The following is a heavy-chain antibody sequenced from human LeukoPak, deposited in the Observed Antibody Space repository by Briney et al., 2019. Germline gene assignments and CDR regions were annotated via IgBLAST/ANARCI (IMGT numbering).Heavy chain of an antibody. J-gene: IGHJ4*02. CDR3: ARDGTGVDS. Sequence: ASVKVSCKASGYTFSDYFMHWVRQAPGQGLEWMGWINANSGGTIYAQKFQGRVTMTRDTSISTAHMDLSRLRSDDTAVYYCARDGTGVDSWGQGTLVTVSS. V-gene: IGHV1-2*02. CDR2: INANSGGT. CDR1: GYTFSDYF. D-gene: IGHD1/OR15-1a*01.